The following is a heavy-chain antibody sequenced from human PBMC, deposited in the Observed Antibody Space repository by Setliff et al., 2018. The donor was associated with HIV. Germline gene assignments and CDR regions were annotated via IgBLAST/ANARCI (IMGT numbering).Heavy chain of an antibody. J-gene: IGHJ6*03. CDR2: ISPYNDNT. D-gene: IGHD2-2*01. CDR1: GYAFTSYG. Sequence: ASVKVSCTASGYAFTSYGISWVRQAPRQGLEWVAWISPYNDNTNYAQKLQGRVTMTTDTSTSTAYMELRSLRSDDTAVYYCARDLGYCSSTSCYGSDYYMDVWSKRDHGHRLL. V-gene: IGHV1-18*01. CDR3: ARDLGYCSSTSCYGSDYYMDV.